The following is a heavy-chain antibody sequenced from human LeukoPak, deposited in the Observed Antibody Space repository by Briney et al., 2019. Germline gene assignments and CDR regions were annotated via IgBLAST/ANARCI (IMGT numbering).Heavy chain of an antibody. Sequence: GGSLRLSCAASGFTFRDYWMTWVRQLPGKGLEWVANIKQGGSESYYVDSVKGRFTISRDNAKNSLYLQMDSLRVEDTAVYYCARVGAWELQRVFDYWGQGTLVTVSS. CDR3: ARVGAWELQRVFDY. V-gene: IGHV3-7*01. CDR2: IKQGGSES. J-gene: IGHJ4*02. D-gene: IGHD1-26*01. CDR1: GFTFRDYW.